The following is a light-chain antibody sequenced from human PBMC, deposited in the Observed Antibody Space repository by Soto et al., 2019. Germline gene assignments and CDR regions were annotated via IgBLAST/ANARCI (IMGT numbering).Light chain of an antibody. V-gene: IGKV3-11*01. J-gene: IGKJ2*01. CDR3: QQRSNWPPPT. CDR2: DAS. CDR1: QSVSSY. Sequence: EIVLTQSPATLSLSPGERATLSCRASQSVSSYLAWYQQKPGQAPRLLIYDASNRATGIPARFSGSVSGTDFTLTIGSLEPEDLAVYYCQQRSNWPPPTFGQGTKLEIK.